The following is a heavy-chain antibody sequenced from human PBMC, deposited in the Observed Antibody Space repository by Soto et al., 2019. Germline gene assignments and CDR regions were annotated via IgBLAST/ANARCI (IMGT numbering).Heavy chain of an antibody. CDR3: AKGPRVVVVAATDY. J-gene: IGHJ4*02. D-gene: IGHD2-15*01. V-gene: IGHV3-23*01. Sequence: RVRQNPGKGLEWVSAISGSGGSTYYADSVKGRFTISRDNSKNTLYLQMNSLRAEDTAVYYCAKGPRVVVVAATDYWGQGTLVTVSS. CDR2: ISGSGGST.